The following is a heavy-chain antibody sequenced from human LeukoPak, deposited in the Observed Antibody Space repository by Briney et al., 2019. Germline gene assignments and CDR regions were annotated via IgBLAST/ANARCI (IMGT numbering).Heavy chain of an antibody. V-gene: IGHV4-4*07. CDR3: ARGIGYSYGYIYYYYMDV. J-gene: IGHJ6*03. D-gene: IGHD5-18*01. CDR2: IYTSGSS. CDR1: GGSISSYY. Sequence: SETLSLTCTVSGGSISSYYWSWIRQPAGKGLEWIGRIYTSGSSNYNPSLKSRVTMSVDTSKNQFSLKLSSVTAADTAVYYCARGIGYSYGYIYYYYMDVWGKGTTVTVSS.